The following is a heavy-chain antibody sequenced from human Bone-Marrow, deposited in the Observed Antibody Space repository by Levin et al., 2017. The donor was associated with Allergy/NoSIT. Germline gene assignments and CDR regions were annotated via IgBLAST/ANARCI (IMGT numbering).Heavy chain of an antibody. CDR1: GFSFSSYA. CDR2: IGANGESA. J-gene: IGHJ4*02. CDR3: AKGSSASCDTQNDY. Sequence: GGSLRLSCATSGFSFSSYAMTWVRQAPGKGLEWVSAIGANGESAYYAVSVKGRFTISRDNSKNTVYLQMNSLRADDTAVYFCAKGSSASCDTQNDYWGQGTQVTVSS. V-gene: IGHV3-23*01. D-gene: IGHD2-2*02.